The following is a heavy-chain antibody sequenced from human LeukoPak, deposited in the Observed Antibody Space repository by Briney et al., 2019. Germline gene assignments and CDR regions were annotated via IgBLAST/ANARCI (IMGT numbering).Heavy chain of an antibody. CDR1: GYAITSGGFS. Sequence: TSETLSLTCTVSGYAITSGGFSWNWIRQPPGKGLEWIGCIYDRGPAYYNPSLKSRFTISVDRPKNQFFLNVTSLTAADTAVYYCARSRQASGLFNSWGQGTLVVVSS. CDR3: ARSRQASGLFNS. D-gene: IGHD3-10*01. CDR2: IYDRGPA. V-gene: IGHV4-30-2*01. J-gene: IGHJ5*01.